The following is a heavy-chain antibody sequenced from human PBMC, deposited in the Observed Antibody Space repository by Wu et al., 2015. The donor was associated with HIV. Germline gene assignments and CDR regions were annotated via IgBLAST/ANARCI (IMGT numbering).Heavy chain of an antibody. D-gene: IGHD2-8*01. CDR3: AIMSGYCTSGDCP. CDR1: GGAFKKES. V-gene: IGHV1-69*12. J-gene: IGHJ5*02. CDR2: VIPILQIP. Sequence: QVQLVQSGTEVKKPGSSVMVSCKSSGGAFKKESITWVRRAPGQGLEWMGGVIPILQIPTYAQKFQGRLTISADESTATAYMELSSLTSEDTATYYCAIMSGYCTSGDCPWGQGTLVTVSS.